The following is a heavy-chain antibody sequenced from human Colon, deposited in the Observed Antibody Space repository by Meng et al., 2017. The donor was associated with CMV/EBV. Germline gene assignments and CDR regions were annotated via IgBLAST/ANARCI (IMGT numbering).Heavy chain of an antibody. D-gene: IGHD2-15*01. J-gene: IGHJ6*02. CDR1: GFTFSSYS. CDR2: ITHTSDT. CDR3: ARDSCSATRCHALDV. Sequence: GGSLRLSCSTSGFTFSSYSLNWVRQAPGKGLEWVSSITHTSDTYYADSVKGRFTISRDNAKNSLYLQMDSLTAEDTGVYFCARDSCSATRCHALDVWGQGTTVTVSS. V-gene: IGHV3-21*01.